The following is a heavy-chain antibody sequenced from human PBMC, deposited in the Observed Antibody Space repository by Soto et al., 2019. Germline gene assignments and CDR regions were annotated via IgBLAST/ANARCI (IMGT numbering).Heavy chain of an antibody. Sequence: EVQLVESGGGLVQPGGSLRLSCVASGFTFSSYSMNWVRQAPGKGLEWVSSISRGSDYIFYADTVKGRFTISRDNARNSLYLQMSSLRAEDTAVYYCAKDSGCVNNACAYDPWGQGTLVSVSS. CDR2: ISRGSDYI. J-gene: IGHJ5*02. D-gene: IGHD1-20*01. V-gene: IGHV3-21*01. CDR1: GFTFSSYS. CDR3: AKDSGCVNNACAYDP.